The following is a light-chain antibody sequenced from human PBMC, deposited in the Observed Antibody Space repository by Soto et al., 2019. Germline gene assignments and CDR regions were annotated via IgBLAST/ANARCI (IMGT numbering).Light chain of an antibody. V-gene: IGKV4-1*01. J-gene: IGKJ1*01. CDR3: QQYYRAPWT. CDR1: QTVSHNSNNKKY. Sequence: DIVMTQSPDSLSMSLGERATSNCKSSQTVSHNSNNKKYLAWYQQKPGQPPKLSIYLASIRKSGVPDRFIGSVSGTDFTLTITSLQAEDVAVYYCQQYYRAPWTFGQGTKVEIK. CDR2: LAS.